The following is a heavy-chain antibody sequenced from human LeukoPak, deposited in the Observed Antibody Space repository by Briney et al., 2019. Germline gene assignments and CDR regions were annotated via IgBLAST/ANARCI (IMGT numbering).Heavy chain of an antibody. Sequence: SETLSLTCTVSGASFSSSTYYWGWIRQPPGKGLEWIVCISYSGSTYYSPSLNSRVTMSVDTSKNQFSLKLSSVTAADTAVYYCARHAGGIAAAGTRPFDYWGQGTLVTVSS. J-gene: IGHJ4*02. CDR3: ARHAGGIAAAGTRPFDY. D-gene: IGHD6-13*01. CDR2: ISYSGST. V-gene: IGHV4-39*01. CDR1: GASFSSSTYY.